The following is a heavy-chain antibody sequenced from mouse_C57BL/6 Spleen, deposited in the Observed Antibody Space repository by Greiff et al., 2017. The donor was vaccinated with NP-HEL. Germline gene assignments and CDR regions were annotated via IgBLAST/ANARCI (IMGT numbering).Heavy chain of an antibody. CDR3: ARGGTMVTHFDY. D-gene: IGHD2-2*01. Sequence: QVQLQQPGAELVRPGTSVKLSCKASGYTFTSYWMHWVKQRPGQGLEWIGVIDPSDSYTNYNQKFKGKATLTVDTSSSTAYMQLSRLTSEDSAVYYCARGGTMVTHFDYWGQGTTLTVSS. J-gene: IGHJ2*01. CDR1: GYTFTSYW. CDR2: IDPSDSYT. V-gene: IGHV1-59*01.